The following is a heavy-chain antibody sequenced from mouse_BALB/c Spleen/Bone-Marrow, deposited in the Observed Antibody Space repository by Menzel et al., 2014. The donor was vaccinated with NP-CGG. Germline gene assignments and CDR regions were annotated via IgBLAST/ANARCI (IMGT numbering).Heavy chain of an antibody. D-gene: IGHD2-2*01. CDR1: GFTFTDYY. J-gene: IGHJ2*01. V-gene: IGHV7-3*02. Sequence: EVQVVESGGGLVQPGGSLRLSCATSGFTFTDYYMSWVRQPPGKALEWLGSIRNKANGYTTEYSASVKGRFTISRDNSQSILYLQMNTLRAEDSATYYCARYGYDYFDYWGQGTTLTVSS. CDR3: ARYGYDYFDY. CDR2: IRNKANGYTT.